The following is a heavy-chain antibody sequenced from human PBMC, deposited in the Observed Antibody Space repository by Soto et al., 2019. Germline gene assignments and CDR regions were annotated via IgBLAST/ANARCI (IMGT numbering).Heavy chain of an antibody. Sequence: GGSLRLSCAASGFTFSSYAVHWVRQAPGKGLEWVAVISYDGSNKYYADSVKGRFTISRDNSKNTLYLQMNSLRAEDTAVYYCARAAGDVFHDAFDIWGQGTMVNVSS. CDR2: ISYDGSNK. CDR1: GFTFSSYA. V-gene: IGHV3-30-3*01. J-gene: IGHJ3*02. D-gene: IGHD3-10*01. CDR3: ARAAGDVFHDAFDI.